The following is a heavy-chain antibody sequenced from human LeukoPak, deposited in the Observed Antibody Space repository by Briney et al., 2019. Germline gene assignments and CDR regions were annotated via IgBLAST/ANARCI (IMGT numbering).Heavy chain of an antibody. Sequence: GGSLRLSCAASGFRFRDYWMSWVRQAPGKGLEWVALINEHASERYYAASVEGRFTISRDNSENSLYLQLNSLRAEDTAVYYCARDWKDDYTALFMRGQGTLVTVSS. J-gene: IGHJ4*02. CDR3: ARDWKDDYTALFM. D-gene: IGHD1-1*01. V-gene: IGHV3-7*01. CDR1: GFRFRDYW. CDR2: INEHASER.